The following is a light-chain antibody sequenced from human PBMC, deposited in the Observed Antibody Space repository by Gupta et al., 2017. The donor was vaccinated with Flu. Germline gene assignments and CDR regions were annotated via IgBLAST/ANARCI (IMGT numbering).Light chain of an antibody. CDR1: QSVLYSSNNKNY. Sequence: DIVMTQSPDSLPVSLGERATINCKSSQSVLYSSNNKNYLAWYQQKPGQPPKLLIYWASTRESGVPDRFSGSGSGTDFTLTISSLQAEDVAVYYCQQYYSTPRTFGGGTRLEIK. CDR3: QQYYSTPRT. V-gene: IGKV4-1*01. J-gene: IGKJ5*01. CDR2: WAS.